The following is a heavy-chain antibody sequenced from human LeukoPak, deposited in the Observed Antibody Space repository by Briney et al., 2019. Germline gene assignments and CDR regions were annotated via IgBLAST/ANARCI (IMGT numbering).Heavy chain of an antibody. J-gene: IGHJ4*02. V-gene: IGHV4-34*01. Sequence: KSSETLTLTCAVYGGSFSGDYWSWIRQPPGKGLEWIGDINRSGRAVYNTSLKSRVIISVDTSKNQFSLKLSSVTAADTAVYYCARPGYSTDGGLHWGQGTLVTVSS. D-gene: IGHD6-13*01. CDR2: INRSGRA. CDR3: ARPGYSTDGGLH. CDR1: GGSFSGDY.